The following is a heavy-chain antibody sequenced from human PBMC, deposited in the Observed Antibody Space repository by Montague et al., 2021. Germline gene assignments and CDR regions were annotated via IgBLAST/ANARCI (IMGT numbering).Heavy chain of an antibody. CDR3: VRDGHAYNFDY. CDR1: GFSFSNYW. V-gene: IGHV3-74*01. J-gene: IGHJ4*02. Sequence: SLRLSCAASGFSFSNYWMHWVRQAPGKGLVWVSSIQGDGNYNNYADSVKGRFTISRDNAKNTLYLHMDSLRAGDTSIYYCVRDGHAYNFDYRGQETLVTVSS. CDR2: IQGDGNYN. D-gene: IGHD5-24*01.